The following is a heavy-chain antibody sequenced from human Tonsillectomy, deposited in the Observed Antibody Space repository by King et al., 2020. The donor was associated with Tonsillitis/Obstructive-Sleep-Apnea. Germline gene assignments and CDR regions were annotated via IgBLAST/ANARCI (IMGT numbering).Heavy chain of an antibody. CDR3: AKDSGYGSGSYSADY. CDR1: GYTFTSYG. V-gene: IGHV1-18*01. J-gene: IGHJ4*02. Sequence: QLVQSGAELKKPGASVKVSCKSSGYTFTSYGISWVRQAPGQGLEWKGWSSTHDFVTHYAKKLQGRKTMTTDTTTRTVYMELRRLRSDDTAVYYCAKDSGYGSGSYSADYWGQGTLVTVSS. CDR2: SSTHDFVT. D-gene: IGHD3-10*01.